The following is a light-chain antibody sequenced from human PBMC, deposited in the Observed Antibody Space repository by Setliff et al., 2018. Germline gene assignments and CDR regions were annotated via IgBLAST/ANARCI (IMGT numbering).Light chain of an antibody. J-gene: IGLJ1*01. V-gene: IGLV2-11*03. CDR3: CSYGGTLYV. Sequence: PGQSVTISCTGTSSDVGGYNSVSWYQQHPDKPPKLIIYDVSTRPSGVPDRFSGSKSGNTASLTISGLQAEDEADYYCCSYGGTLYVFGTGTKVTVL. CDR1: SSDVGGYNS. CDR2: DVS.